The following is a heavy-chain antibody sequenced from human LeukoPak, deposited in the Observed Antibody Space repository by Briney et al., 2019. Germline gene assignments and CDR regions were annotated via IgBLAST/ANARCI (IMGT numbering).Heavy chain of an antibody. D-gene: IGHD5-18*01. CDR1: GGSFSGYY. CDR3: ARTPDTAMVLFDY. CDR2: INHSGST. Sequence: SETLSLTCAVYGGSFSGYYWSWIRQPPGKGLEWIGEINHSGSTNYNPSLKSRVTISVDTSKNQFSLKLSSVTAADTAVYYCARTPDTAMVLFDYWGQGTLVTVSS. V-gene: IGHV4-34*01. J-gene: IGHJ4*02.